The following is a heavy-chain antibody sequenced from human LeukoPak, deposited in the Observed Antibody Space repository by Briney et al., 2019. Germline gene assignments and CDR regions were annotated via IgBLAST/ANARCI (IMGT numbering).Heavy chain of an antibody. D-gene: IGHD2-21*02. V-gene: IGHV3-53*01. CDR1: GFTVRRYY. CDR2: IYSGGST. J-gene: IGHJ4*02. Sequence: GGSLRLSCGAPGFTVRRYYISWVRQAPGKGLEWVSVIYSGGSTYYADSVKGRFTISRDNSKNTLYLQMNSLRAEDTAVYYCARGDSVVTAAYWGQGTLVTVSS. CDR3: ARGDSVVTAAY.